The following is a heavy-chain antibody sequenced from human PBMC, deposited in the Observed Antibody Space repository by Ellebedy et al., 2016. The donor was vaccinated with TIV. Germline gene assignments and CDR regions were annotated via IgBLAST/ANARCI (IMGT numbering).Heavy chain of an antibody. CDR2: IKHDGSEK. CDR3: SRNKHGAYGGGDAFDI. CDR1: GFTFKKYW. Sequence: GGSLRLXCAASGFTFKKYWMTWVRKAQGRGLDWVTNIKHDGSEKYYVDSVKGRFTVSRDNAKNSLLLQMSSLRVEDTAVYYCSRNKHGAYGGGDAFDIWGQGTMVTVSS. D-gene: IGHD3-10*01. V-gene: IGHV3-7*01. J-gene: IGHJ3*02.